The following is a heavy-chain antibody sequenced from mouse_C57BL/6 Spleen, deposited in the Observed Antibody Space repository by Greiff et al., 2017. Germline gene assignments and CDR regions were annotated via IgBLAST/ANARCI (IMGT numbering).Heavy chain of an antibody. Sequence: VQLSCKASGYTFTSSWMQWVKQRPGQGLEWIGEIDPSDSYTNYNQKFKGKATLTVDTSSSTAYMQLSSLTSEDSAVYYCARDGVLLDYWGQGTTLTVSS. J-gene: IGHJ2*01. CDR1: GYTFTSSW. CDR2: IDPSDSYT. V-gene: IGHV1-50*01. D-gene: IGHD1-1*01. CDR3: ARDGVLLDY.